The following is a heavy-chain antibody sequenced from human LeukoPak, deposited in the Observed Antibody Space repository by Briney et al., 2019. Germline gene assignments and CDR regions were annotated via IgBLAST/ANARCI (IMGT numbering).Heavy chain of an antibody. J-gene: IGHJ4*02. V-gene: IGHV3-30*02. CDR1: GFTFSSYG. CDR3: AKGPKPSSSWVIDY. Sequence: GGSLRLSCAASGFTFSSYGMHWVRQAPGKGLEWVAFIRYDGSNKYYADSVKGRFTISRDNSKNTLYLQMNSLRAEDTAVYYCAKGPKPSSSWVIDYWGQGTLVTVSS. D-gene: IGHD6-13*01. CDR2: IRYDGSNK.